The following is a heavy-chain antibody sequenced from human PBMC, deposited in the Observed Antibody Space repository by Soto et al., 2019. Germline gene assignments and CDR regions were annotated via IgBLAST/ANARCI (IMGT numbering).Heavy chain of an antibody. CDR3: ARHYSVAGGVWYFDY. J-gene: IGHJ4*02. Sequence: PSETLSLTCTVSGGSISSSSYYWGWIRQPPGKGLEWIGSIYYSGSTYYNPSLKSRVTISVDTSKNQFSLKLSSVTAADTAVYYCARHYSVAGGVWYFDYWGQGTLVTVSS. D-gene: IGHD6-19*01. CDR2: IYYSGST. CDR1: GGSISSSSYY. V-gene: IGHV4-39*01.